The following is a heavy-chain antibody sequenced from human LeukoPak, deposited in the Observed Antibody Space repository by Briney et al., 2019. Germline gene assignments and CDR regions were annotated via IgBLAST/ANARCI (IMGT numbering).Heavy chain of an antibody. D-gene: IGHD2-21*02. CDR1: GFTFSSYG. V-gene: IGHV3-33*01. CDR2: IWYDGSNK. J-gene: IGHJ6*03. CDR3: ARAHIVVVTATLTNYMDV. Sequence: PGGSLRPSCAASGFTFSSYGMHWVRQAPGKGLEWVAVIWYDGSNKYYADSVKGRFTISRDNSKNTLYLQMNSLRAEDTAVYYCARAHIVVVTATLTNYMDVWGKGTTVTVSS.